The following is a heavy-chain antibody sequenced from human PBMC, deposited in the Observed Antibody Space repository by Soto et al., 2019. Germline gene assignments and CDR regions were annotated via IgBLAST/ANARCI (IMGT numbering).Heavy chain of an antibody. Sequence: QVQLVQSGAEVKKPGASVKVSCKTSGYTFTTYAMHWVRQAPGQRLEWMGWINAGGGDTKYSQRFQGRVTISRDTSASTVYMELSSLTPVDTAVYCCARGRVVRGVTTSVPHDFWGQGTLVTVSS. D-gene: IGHD3-10*01. V-gene: IGHV1-3*01. CDR1: GYTFTTYA. CDR3: ARGRVVRGVTTSVPHDF. CDR2: INAGGGDT. J-gene: IGHJ4*02.